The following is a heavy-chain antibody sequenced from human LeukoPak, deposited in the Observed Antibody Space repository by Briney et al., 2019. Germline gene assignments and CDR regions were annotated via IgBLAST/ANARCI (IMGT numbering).Heavy chain of an antibody. J-gene: IGHJ4*02. CDR1: GGSITTSDFD. V-gene: IGHV4-39*01. CDR2: ISSSGKA. D-gene: IGHD1-26*01. Sequence: SETLSLTCTVSGGSITTSDFDWAWIRQPPGQAFEWIATISSSGKAYYYPSLMSRVTISVDTSKNQFSLDVTSVTAADTGLFYRARFKGGTGFDYWGRGILVIVS. CDR3: ARFKGGTGFDY.